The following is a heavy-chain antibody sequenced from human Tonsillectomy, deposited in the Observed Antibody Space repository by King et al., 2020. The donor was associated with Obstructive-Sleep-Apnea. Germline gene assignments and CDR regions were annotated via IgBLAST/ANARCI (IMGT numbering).Heavy chain of an antibody. J-gene: IGHJ3*02. V-gene: IGHV1-2*04. Sequence: QLVQSGAEVKKPGASVKVSCKASGYTFTGYYMHWVRQAPGQGLEWMGWINPNSGGTNYAQKFQCWVTMTRDTSISTAYMELSRLRSDDTAVYYCARRSSSSLGAFDIWGQGTMVTVSS. D-gene: IGHD6-6*01. CDR1: GYTFTGYY. CDR3: ARRSSSSLGAFDI. CDR2: INPNSGGT.